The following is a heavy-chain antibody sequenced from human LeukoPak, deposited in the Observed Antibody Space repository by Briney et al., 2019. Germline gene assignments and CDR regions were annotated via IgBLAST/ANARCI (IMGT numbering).Heavy chain of an antibody. D-gene: IGHD2-2*01. V-gene: IGHV1-24*01. CDR3: ATVVPAAIGWFDP. CDR2: FDPEDGET. Sequence: ASVKVSCKVSGYTLTELSMHWVRQAPGKGLEWMGGFDPEDGETIYAQKFQGRVTMTEDTSTDTAYMELSSLRSEDTAAYYCATVVPAAIGWFDPWGQGTLVTVSS. J-gene: IGHJ5*02. CDR1: GYTLTELS.